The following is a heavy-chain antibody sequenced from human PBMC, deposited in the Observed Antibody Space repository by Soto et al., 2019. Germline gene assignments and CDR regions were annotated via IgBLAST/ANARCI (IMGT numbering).Heavy chain of an antibody. CDR2: INAGNGNT. CDR3: ARARLILRSAHQNRFDP. Sequence: ASVKVSCKASGYTFTSYAMHWVRQAPGQRLEWMGWINAGNGNTKYSQKFQGRVTITRDTSASTAYMELSSLRSEDTAVYYCARARLILRSAHQNRFDPWGQGTLVTVSS. J-gene: IGHJ5*02. D-gene: IGHD3-3*01. CDR1: GYTFTSYA. V-gene: IGHV1-3*01.